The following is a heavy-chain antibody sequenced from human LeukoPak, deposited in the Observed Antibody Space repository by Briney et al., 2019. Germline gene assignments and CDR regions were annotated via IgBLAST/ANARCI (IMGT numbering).Heavy chain of an antibody. D-gene: IGHD6-6*01. CDR2: ISYDGSNK. J-gene: IGHJ4*02. CDR3: ARDWTGSSAYYFDY. V-gene: IGHV3-30-3*01. CDR1: GFTFSSYA. Sequence: GGSLGLSCAASGFTFSSYAMHWVRQAPGKGLEWVAVISYDGSNKYYADSVKGRFTISRDNSKNTLYLQMNSLRAEDTAVYYCARDWTGSSAYYFDYWGQGTLVTVSS.